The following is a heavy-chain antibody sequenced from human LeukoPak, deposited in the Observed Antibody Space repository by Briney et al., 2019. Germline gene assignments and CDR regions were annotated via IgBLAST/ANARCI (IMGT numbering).Heavy chain of an antibody. CDR1: GGSFSGYY. CDR2: INHSGGT. D-gene: IGHD6-13*01. J-gene: IGHJ4*02. CDR3: ARYSSSWYRFIGSVKRAYFDY. Sequence: PSETLSLTCAVYGGSFSGYYWSWIRQPPGKGLEWIGEINHSGGTNYNPSLKSRVTISVDTSKNQFSLKLSSVTAADTAVYYCARYSSSWYRFIGSVKRAYFDYWGQGTLVTVSS. V-gene: IGHV4-34*01.